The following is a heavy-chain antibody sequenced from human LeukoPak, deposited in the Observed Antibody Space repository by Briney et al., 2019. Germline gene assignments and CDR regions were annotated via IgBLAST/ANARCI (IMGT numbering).Heavy chain of an antibody. CDR2: MNPNSGNT. V-gene: IGHV1-8*03. CDR1: GYTFTSYD. CDR3: ARGRDPYYDFWSGTDAFDI. Sequence: ASVKVSCKASGYTFTSYDINWVRQATGQGLEWMGWMNPNSGNTGSAQKFQGRVTITRNTSISTAYMELSSLRSEDTAVYYCARGRDPYYDFWSGTDAFDIWGQGTMVTVSS. J-gene: IGHJ3*02. D-gene: IGHD3-3*01.